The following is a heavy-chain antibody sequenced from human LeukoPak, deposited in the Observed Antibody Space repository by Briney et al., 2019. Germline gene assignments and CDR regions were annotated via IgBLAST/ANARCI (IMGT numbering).Heavy chain of an antibody. Sequence: ASVKVSCKASGYTFTGCYMHWVRQAPGQGLEWMGWINPNSGGTNYAQKFQGRVTMTRDTFISTAYMELSRLRSDDTAVYYCWQLVRAGYYGMDVWGQGTTVTVSS. CDR2: INPNSGGT. V-gene: IGHV1-2*02. D-gene: IGHD6-6*01. CDR1: GYTFTGCY. CDR3: WQLVRAGYYGMDV. J-gene: IGHJ6*02.